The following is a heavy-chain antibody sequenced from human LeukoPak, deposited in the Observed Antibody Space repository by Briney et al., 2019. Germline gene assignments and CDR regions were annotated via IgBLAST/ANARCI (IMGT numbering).Heavy chain of an antibody. J-gene: IGHJ4*02. CDR3: AKAYDFWSGYLTFDY. D-gene: IGHD3-3*01. CDR1: GFTFSSYG. V-gene: IGHV3-30*18. CDR2: ISYDGSNK. Sequence: SLRLSCAASGFTFSSYGMHWVRQAPGKGLEWVAVISYDGSNKYYADSVKGRFTISRDNSKNTLYLQMNSLRAEDTAVYYCAKAYDFWSGYLTFDYWGQGTLVTVSS.